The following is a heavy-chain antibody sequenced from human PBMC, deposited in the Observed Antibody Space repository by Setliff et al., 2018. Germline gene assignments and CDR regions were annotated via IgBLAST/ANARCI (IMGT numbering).Heavy chain of an antibody. J-gene: IGHJ6*03. D-gene: IGHD3-9*01. V-gene: IGHV4-59*08. CDR1: GGSISSYC. CDR3: ASSPSEDDYDILTGYSRTDYYYYMDV. CDR2: FYYSGST. Sequence: PSETLSLTCTVSGGSISSYCWSWVRQPPGKGLEWIGYFYYSGSTNYNPSLKSRVSISVDTSKNQFSLKLSSVTAADTAVYYCASSPSEDDYDILTGYSRTDYYYYMDVWGKGTTVTVSS.